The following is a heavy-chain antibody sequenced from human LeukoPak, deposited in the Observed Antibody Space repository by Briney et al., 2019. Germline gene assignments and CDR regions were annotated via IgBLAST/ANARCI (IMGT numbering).Heavy chain of an antibody. D-gene: IGHD2-2*01. Sequence: SGPTLVKPTQTLTLTCTFSGFSLSTSGVGVGWIRQPPGKALEWLALIYWNDDKRYSPSLKSRLTITKDTPKNQVVLTMTNMDPVDTATYYCAPIGYCSSTSCYAFDIWGQGTMVTVSS. V-gene: IGHV2-5*01. CDR2: IYWNDDK. CDR1: GFSLSTSGVG. CDR3: APIGYCSSTSCYAFDI. J-gene: IGHJ3*02.